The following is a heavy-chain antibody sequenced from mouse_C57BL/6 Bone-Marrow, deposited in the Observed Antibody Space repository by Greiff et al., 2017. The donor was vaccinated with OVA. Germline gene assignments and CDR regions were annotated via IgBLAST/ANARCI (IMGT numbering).Heavy chain of an antibody. Sequence: VQLQQSGAELVKPGASVKLSCTASGFNSKDYYMHWVKQRTEQGLEWIGRIDPEDGETKYAPKFQGKATITADTSSKAAYLQLSSLTSEDTAVYYFARELLPTVVGFYYWGQGTPLTVSS. D-gene: IGHD1-1*01. CDR1: GFNSKDYY. CDR2: IDPEDGET. CDR3: ARELLPTVVGFYY. J-gene: IGHJ2*01. V-gene: IGHV14-2*01.